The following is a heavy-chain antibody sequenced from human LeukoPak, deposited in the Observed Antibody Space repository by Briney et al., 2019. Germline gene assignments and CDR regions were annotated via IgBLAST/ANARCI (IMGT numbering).Heavy chain of an antibody. CDR3: ATGGPWDLLKY. V-gene: IGHV1-24*01. D-gene: IGHD3-9*01. Sequence: ASVKVSCKVSGDTLTELSTHWVRQAPGKGLEWMGGFDPEHGEMIYAQKLQGRVTMTEDRSTDTAYMELSSLRSEDTAVYYCATGGPWDLLKYWGQGTLVTVST. CDR1: GDTLTELS. J-gene: IGHJ4*02. CDR2: FDPEHGEM.